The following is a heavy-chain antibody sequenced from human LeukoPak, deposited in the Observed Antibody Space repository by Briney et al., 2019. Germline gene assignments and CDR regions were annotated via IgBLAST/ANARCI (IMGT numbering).Heavy chain of an antibody. V-gene: IGHV3-21*01. CDR1: GFAFNTYT. CDR2: ISSTSIYI. D-gene: IGHD5-12*01. CDR3: ARVRSGYDSLDY. Sequence: GGSLRLSCAASGFAFNTYTISWVRQAPGKGLEWVSSISSTSIYIYYADSVKGRFTISRDSAKNSLYLQMNSLRAEDTAVYYCARVRSGYDSLDYWGQGALVTVSS. J-gene: IGHJ4*02.